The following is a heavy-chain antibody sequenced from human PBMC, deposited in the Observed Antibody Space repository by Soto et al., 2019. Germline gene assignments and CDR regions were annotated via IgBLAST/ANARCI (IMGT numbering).Heavy chain of an antibody. CDR2: INPNSGGT. J-gene: IGHJ4*02. V-gene: IGHV1-2*04. D-gene: IGHD3-9*01. CDR1: GYTFTGYY. CDR3: ARGGAEGCDILTGYPRPCAH. Sequence: QVQLVQSGAEVKKPRASVKVSCKASGYTFTGYYMHWVRQAPGQGLEWMGWINPNSGGTNYAQKCQGWVTMTRDTSSRTAYMELSRLRSDDTAVYYGARGGAEGCDILTGYPRPCAHWGQGSLVTVSS.